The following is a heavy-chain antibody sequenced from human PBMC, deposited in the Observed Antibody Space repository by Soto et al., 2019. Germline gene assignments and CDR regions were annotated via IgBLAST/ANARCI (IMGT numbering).Heavy chain of an antibody. Sequence: GASVKVSCKASGFTFTSSAVQWVRQARGQRLEWIGWVVVGSGNTNYAQKFQERVTITRDMSTSTAYMELSSLRSEDTAVYYCAAETYYDFWSGYPNFDYWGQGTLVTVSS. D-gene: IGHD3-3*01. CDR3: AAETYYDFWSGYPNFDY. V-gene: IGHV1-58*01. CDR1: GFTFTSSA. CDR2: VVVGSGNT. J-gene: IGHJ4*02.